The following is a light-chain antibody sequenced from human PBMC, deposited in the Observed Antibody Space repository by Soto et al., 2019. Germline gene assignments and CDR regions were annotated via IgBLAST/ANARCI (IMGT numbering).Light chain of an antibody. CDR2: EVS. CDR3: SSYTSSSTPV. J-gene: IGLJ3*02. Sequence: QSVLTQPASVSGSPGQSITISCTGTSSDVGGYNYVSWYQQHPGKAPKLMIYEVSNRPSGVSNRFSGSKSGNTASLTISGLQAEDEADYYCSSYTSSSTPVFGRGTKLTVL. CDR1: SSDVGGYNY. V-gene: IGLV2-14*01.